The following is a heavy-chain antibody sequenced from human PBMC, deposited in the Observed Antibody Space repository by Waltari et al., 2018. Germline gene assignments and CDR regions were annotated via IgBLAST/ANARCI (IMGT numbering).Heavy chain of an antibody. CDR3: AKDNRAPISGSPTYYFDY. J-gene: IGHJ4*01. Sequence: EVNLLESGGAMVQPGGSLRLSCSVSGFTFSNFAMALVRRAPGKGLEWVSVISESGRSTLYTDSVRGRFTISRDNSRNTLYLEMRSLRVEDAAIYYCAKDNRAPISGSPTYYFDYWGHGTVVTVSP. D-gene: IGHD3-10*01. CDR2: ISESGRST. CDR1: GFTFSNFA. V-gene: IGHV3-23*01.